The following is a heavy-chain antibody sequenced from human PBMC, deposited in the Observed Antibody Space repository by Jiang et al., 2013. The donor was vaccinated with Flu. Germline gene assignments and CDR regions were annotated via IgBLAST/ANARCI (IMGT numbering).Heavy chain of an antibody. D-gene: IGHD4-17*01. CDR3: ARGIRRPSGDYFDY. CDR1: GGTFSSYA. V-gene: IGHV1-8*02. CDR2: ISAYNGNT. Sequence: KASGGTFSSYAISWVRQAPGQGLEWMGWISAYNGNTNYAQKFQGRITMTRSTSISTAYMELNSLRSEDTAVYYCARGIRRPSGDYFDYWGQGSHVTVSS. J-gene: IGHJ4*02.